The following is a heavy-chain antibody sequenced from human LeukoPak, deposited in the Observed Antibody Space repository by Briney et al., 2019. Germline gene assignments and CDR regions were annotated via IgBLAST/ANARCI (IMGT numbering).Heavy chain of an antibody. J-gene: IGHJ4*02. D-gene: IGHD3-22*01. Sequence: ASVKVSCKASGGTFSSYAISWVRQAPGQGLEWMGRIIPILGIASYAQKFQGRVTITADKSTSTAYMELSSLRSEDTAVYYCASFGDYYDSSGYWGLDYWGQGTLVTVSS. CDR3: ASFGDYYDSSGYWGLDY. V-gene: IGHV1-69*04. CDR2: IIPILGIA. CDR1: GGTFSSYA.